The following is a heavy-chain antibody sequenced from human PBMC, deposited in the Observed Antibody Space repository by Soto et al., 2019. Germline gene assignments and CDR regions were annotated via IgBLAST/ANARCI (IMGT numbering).Heavy chain of an antibody. CDR3: AETNTVGWPDGAPNDAFDI. CDR2: IYYSGST. J-gene: IGHJ3*02. D-gene: IGHD2-15*01. V-gene: IGHV4-39*01. Sequence: QLQLQESGPGLVKPSETLSLTCTVSGGSISSSSYYWGWIRQPPGKGLEWIGSIYYSGSTYYNPSLKSRVTISVDTSKNQFSLKLSSVTAADTAVYYCAETNTVGWPDGAPNDAFDIWGQGTMVTVSS. CDR1: GGSISSSSYY.